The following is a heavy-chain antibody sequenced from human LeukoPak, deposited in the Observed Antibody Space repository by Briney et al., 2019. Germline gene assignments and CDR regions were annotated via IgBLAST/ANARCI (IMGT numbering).Heavy chain of an antibody. D-gene: IGHD3-22*01. CDR3: AKGRVGHSPGYYYGNDAFDI. CDR2: MNGNGGRI. CDR1: GFTFSSYG. Sequence: GGTLRLSCAASGFTFSSYGMAWVRQAPGKGLEWVSGMNGNGGRIYYADSVKGRFTISRDNPKNTLYLQMNSLRAEDTAVYYCAKGRVGHSPGYYYGNDAFDIWGQGTMVTVSS. J-gene: IGHJ3*02. V-gene: IGHV3-23*01.